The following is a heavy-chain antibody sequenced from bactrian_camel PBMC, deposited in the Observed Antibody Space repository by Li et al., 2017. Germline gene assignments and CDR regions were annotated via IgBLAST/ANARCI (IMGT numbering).Heavy chain of an antibody. CDR2: IGEDGTT. CDR1: APSYIRYC. V-gene: IGHV3S68*01. CDR3: AAGRCYGASWLGQPD. D-gene: IGHD5*01. Sequence: VQLVESGGGSVQAGGSLRLSCVASAPSYIRYCMAWFRQAPGKEREGVASIGEDGTTTYAESVKGRFTISQDSAENTLYLQMSSLKPEDTAMYYCAAGRCYGASWLGQPDWGEGTQVTVS. J-gene: IGHJ4*01.